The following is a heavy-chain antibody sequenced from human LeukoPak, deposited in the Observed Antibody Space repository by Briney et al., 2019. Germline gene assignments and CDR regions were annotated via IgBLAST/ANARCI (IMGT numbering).Heavy chain of an antibody. CDR2: MNPNSGNT. J-gene: IGHJ6*03. CDR3: ARVHSSSWYGYYYYYMDV. V-gene: IGHV1-8*02. D-gene: IGHD6-13*01. Sequence: GASVKVSCKASGYTFTSYAMNWVRQATGQGLEWMGWMNPNSGNTGYAQKFQGRVTMTRNTSISTAYMELSSLRSEDTAVYHCARVHSSSWYGYYYYYMDVWGKGTTVTISS. CDR1: GYTFTSYA.